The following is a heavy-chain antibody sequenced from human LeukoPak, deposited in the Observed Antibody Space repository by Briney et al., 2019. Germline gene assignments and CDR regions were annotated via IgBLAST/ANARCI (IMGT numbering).Heavy chain of an antibody. CDR2: IYPGDSDT. CDR1: GYRFTNYW. CDR3: ATLHYYYDSHGPFDY. D-gene: IGHD3-22*01. Sequence: GASLKISCKGSGYRFTNYWIGWVRQMPGKGLEWMGIIYPGDSDTRYSPSFQGQVTILVDKSINTAYLQWSSLMATDTAMYYCATLHYYYDSHGPFDYWGQGTLVTVSS. V-gene: IGHV5-51*01. J-gene: IGHJ4*02.